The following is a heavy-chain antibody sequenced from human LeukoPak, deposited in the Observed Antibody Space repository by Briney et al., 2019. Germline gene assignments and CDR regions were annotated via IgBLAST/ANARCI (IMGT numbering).Heavy chain of an antibody. Sequence: ASVKVSCKASGYTFTSYYMHWVRQAPGQGLEWMGIIKPSGGSTSYAQKFQGRVTMTRDTSTSTVYMELSSLRSEDTAVYYCARAYSSSWYIYYYYMDVWGKGTTVTISS. CDR3: ARAYSSSWYIYYYYMDV. V-gene: IGHV1-46*01. J-gene: IGHJ6*03. D-gene: IGHD6-13*01. CDR1: GYTFTSYY. CDR2: IKPSGGST.